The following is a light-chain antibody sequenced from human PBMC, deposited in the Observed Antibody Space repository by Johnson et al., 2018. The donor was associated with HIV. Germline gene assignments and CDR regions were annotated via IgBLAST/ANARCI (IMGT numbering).Light chain of an antibody. CDR1: SSNIGNNY. CDR3: GTWDSSLSAEV. V-gene: IGLV1-51*02. CDR2: ENN. Sequence: QSVLTQPPSVSAAPGQKVTISCSGSSSNIGNNYVSWYQQLPGTAPKLLIYENNKRPSGIPDRFSGSKSGTSATLGITELQTGDEADYYCGTWDSSLSAEVFGTGTKVTVL. J-gene: IGLJ1*01.